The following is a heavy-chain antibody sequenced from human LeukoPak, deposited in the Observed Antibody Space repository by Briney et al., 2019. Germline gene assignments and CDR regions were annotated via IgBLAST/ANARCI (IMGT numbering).Heavy chain of an antibody. CDR3: ARTPPRWRDKHNWFDP. J-gene: IGHJ5*02. V-gene: IGHV1-2*02. CDR1: GYTFTDYY. CDR2: INPNSGGT. D-gene: IGHD2-15*01. Sequence: ASVKVSCKASGYTFTDYYMHWVRQAPGQGLEWMGWINPNSGGTNYAQKFQGRVTMTRDTSISTVYMELSRLRSDDTAVYYCARTPPRWRDKHNWFDPWGQGTLVTVSS.